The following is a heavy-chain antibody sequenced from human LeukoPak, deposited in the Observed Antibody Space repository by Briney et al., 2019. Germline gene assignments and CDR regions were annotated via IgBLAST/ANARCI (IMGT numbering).Heavy chain of an antibody. V-gene: IGHV4-39*07. CDR1: GGSIRSNNHY. J-gene: IGHJ6*03. D-gene: IGHD3-3*01. Sequence: SETLSLTCAVSGGSIRSNNHYWGWIRQPPGKGLEWIGNIYFNGNVAYNPSLQSRVTISVDTSKNQFSLRLNSVTSADTAMYYCARELYYDFWSGFGRQYYYMDVWGKGTTVTVSS. CDR2: IYFNGNV. CDR3: ARELYYDFWSGFGRQYYYMDV.